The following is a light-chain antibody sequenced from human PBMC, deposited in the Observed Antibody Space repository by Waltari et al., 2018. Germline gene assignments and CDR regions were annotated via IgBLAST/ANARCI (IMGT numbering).Light chain of an antibody. J-gene: IGLJ1*01. CDR3: CSYSGSGSFPYV. CDR2: DVI. V-gene: IGLV2-23*02. Sequence: QSALTQPASVSGSPGQSIPIPCNGSSNNFGFYDIVSWYQQHPGKAPKLIIFDVIKRPSGVSDRFSGSKSGNTASLTISGLQTEDDADYYCCSYSGSGSFPYVFGPGTRVAVL. CDR1: SNNFGFYDI.